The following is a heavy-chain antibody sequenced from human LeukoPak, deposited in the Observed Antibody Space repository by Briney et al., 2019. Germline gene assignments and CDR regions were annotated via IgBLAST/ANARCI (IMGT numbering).Heavy chain of an antibody. CDR1: GFTFSDYA. CDR2: LSTSPR. CDR3: ARGEVAVQYYFES. D-gene: IGHD3-22*01. Sequence: PGRSLRLSCTASGFTFSDYAMSWVRQGPGKGLEWVSGLSTSPRYADSVRGRFTVSRDHSTNTLYLQMNRLRAEDTAVYYCARGEVAVQYYFESWGQGTLVTVSS. V-gene: IGHV3-23*01. J-gene: IGHJ4*02.